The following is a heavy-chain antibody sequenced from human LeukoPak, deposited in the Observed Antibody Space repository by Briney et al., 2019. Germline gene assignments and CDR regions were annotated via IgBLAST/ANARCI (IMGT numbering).Heavy chain of an antibody. CDR2: ISYDGSDK. J-gene: IGHJ5*02. D-gene: IGHD1-20*01. V-gene: IGHV3-30*01. CDR3: ASSITLDHWFDP. CDR1: GFTFSSNA. Sequence: GGSLRLSCAASGFTFSSNAMHWVRQAPGKGLEWVAVISYDGSDKYYPDSVKGRFTISRDNSKNTLYLQMDGPRAEDTAVYYCASSITLDHWFDPWGQGTLVTVSS.